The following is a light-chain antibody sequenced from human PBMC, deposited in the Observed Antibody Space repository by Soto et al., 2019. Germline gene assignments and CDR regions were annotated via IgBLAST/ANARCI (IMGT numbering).Light chain of an antibody. CDR3: QQDHSSPPLT. CDR1: QNINNY. J-gene: IGKJ4*01. CDR2: AAS. V-gene: IGKV1-39*01. Sequence: DIQMTQFPSSLSASVGDRVTITCRARQNINNYLNWYQQKPGKAPELLIYAASSLQSGVTSRFSGSGSGTVFTLTIRSLQPEDFATYYCQQDHSSPPLTFGGGTKVKIK.